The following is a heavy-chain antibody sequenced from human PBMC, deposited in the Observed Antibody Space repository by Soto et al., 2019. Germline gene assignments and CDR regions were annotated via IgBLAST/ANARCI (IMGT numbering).Heavy chain of an antibody. D-gene: IGHD1-26*01. V-gene: IGHV3-23*01. CDR2: ISGSGGRT. CDR3: SKVASVSYESFDY. CDR1: GFTFSSYA. J-gene: IGHJ4*02. Sequence: GGSLRLSCAASGFTFSSYAMSWVRQAPGKGLEWVSAISGSGGRTYYADSVKGRFTISRDNSKNTLYLQMNSLRAEDTAVYYCSKVASVSYESFDYWGQGTLVTVSS.